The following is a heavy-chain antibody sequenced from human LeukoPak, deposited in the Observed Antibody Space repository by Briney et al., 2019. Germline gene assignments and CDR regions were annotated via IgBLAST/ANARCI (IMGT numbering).Heavy chain of an antibody. CDR3: AKEYSSGWYSYFDY. J-gene: IGHJ4*02. CDR2: ISGSGGST. D-gene: IGHD6-19*01. Sequence: GGSLRLSCAASGFTFSSYGMSWVRQAPGTGLEWVSAISGSGGSTYYADSVKGRFTISRDNSKNTLYLQMNSLRAEDTAVYYCAKEYSSGWYSYFDYWGQGTLVTVSS. CDR1: GFTFSSYG. V-gene: IGHV3-23*01.